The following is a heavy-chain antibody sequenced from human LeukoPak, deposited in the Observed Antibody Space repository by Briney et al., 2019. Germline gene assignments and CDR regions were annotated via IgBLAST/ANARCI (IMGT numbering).Heavy chain of an antibody. J-gene: IGHJ4*02. CDR2: IIPILGIA. V-gene: IGHV1-69*04. D-gene: IGHD2-2*01. CDR1: GGTFSSYA. CDR3: AIAVVVVPAAIPANAPVDY. Sequence: SVKVSCKAPGGTFSSYAISWVRQAPGQGLEWMGRIIPILGIANYAQKFQGRVTITADKSTSTAYMELSSLRSEDTAVYYCAIAVVVVPAAIPANAPVDYWGQGTLVTVSS.